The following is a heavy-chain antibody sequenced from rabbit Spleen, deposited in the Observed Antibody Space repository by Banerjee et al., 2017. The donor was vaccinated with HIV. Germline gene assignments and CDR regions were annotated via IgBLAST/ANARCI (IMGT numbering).Heavy chain of an antibody. Sequence: QSLEESGGDLVKPGASLTLTCTASGFSFSSSDYMCWVRQAPGKGLEWIGCIKTGSSGNTYYASWAKGRFTISSHNAQNTLYLQLSSLTAADTATYFCARDPYAGYAGFGGGMDLWGQGTLVTVS. V-gene: IGHV1S40*01. J-gene: IGHJ3*01. CDR3: ARDPYAGYAGFGGGMDL. CDR2: IKTGSSGNT. D-gene: IGHD4-2*01. CDR1: GFSFSSSDY.